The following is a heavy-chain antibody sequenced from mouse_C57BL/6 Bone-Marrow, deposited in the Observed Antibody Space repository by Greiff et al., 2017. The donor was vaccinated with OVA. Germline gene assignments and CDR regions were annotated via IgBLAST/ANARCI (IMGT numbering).Heavy chain of an antibody. V-gene: IGHV14-4*01. D-gene: IGHD1-1*01. CDR1: GFTFNDDN. Sequence: EVQLQQSGAELVRPGASVKLSCTASGFTFNDDNMHWVKQRPEQGLEWIGWIDPDNGDTEYASKFQGKATITADTSSNTAYLQLSSLTSEDTAVYYCTARYGNSYTWFAYWGKGTLVTVSA. CDR3: TARYGNSYTWFAY. CDR2: IDPDNGDT. J-gene: IGHJ3*01.